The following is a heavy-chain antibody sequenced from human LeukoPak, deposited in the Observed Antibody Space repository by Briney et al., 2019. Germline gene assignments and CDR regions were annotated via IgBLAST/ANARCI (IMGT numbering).Heavy chain of an antibody. CDR2: IYHSGST. D-gene: IGHD3-16*02. V-gene: IGHV4-38-2*02. CDR1: GYSISSGYY. J-gene: IGHJ4*02. Sequence: SETLSLTCTVSGYSISSGYYWGWIRQPPGKGLEWIGSIYHSGSTYYNPSLKSRVTISVDTSKNQFSLKLSSETAADTAVYYCARVLSPRETCEFDYWGQGTLVTVSS. CDR3: ARVLSPRETCEFDY.